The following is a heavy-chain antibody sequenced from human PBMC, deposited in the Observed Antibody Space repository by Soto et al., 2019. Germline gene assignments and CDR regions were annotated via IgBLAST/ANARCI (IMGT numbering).Heavy chain of an antibody. V-gene: IGHV1-18*04. CDR2: ISAYNGNT. Sequence: QVQLVQSGAEVKKPGASVKVSCKASGYTFTSYGISWVRQAPGQGLERMGWISAYNGNTNYAQKLQARVTMTTDTSTSTAYMELRSLRSDDTAVYYCARGTDSSGWYKNRRWFDPWGQGTLVTVSS. D-gene: IGHD6-19*01. CDR1: GYTFTSYG. CDR3: ARGTDSSGWYKNRRWFDP. J-gene: IGHJ5*02.